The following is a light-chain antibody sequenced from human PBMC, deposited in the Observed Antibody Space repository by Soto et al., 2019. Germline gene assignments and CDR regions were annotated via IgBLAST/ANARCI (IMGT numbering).Light chain of an antibody. CDR1: QSISTS. V-gene: IGKV1-5*03. J-gene: IGKJ4*01. CDR3: QQYNSYPVT. CDR2: KAS. Sequence: DIQMTQSPSTLSASVGDRVTITCRASQSISTSLAWYQQKPGKAPKVLIDKASSLESGDPSRFSGSGSGTEFTFTITSLQPDDSATYYCQQYNSYPVTFGGGTKV.